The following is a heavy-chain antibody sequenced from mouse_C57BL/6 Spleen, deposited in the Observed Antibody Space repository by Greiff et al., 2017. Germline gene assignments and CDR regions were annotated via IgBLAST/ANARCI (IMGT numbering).Heavy chain of an antibody. CDR3: AKAYYSNYYAMDY. V-gene: IGHV14-3*01. CDR2: IDPANGNT. D-gene: IGHD2-5*01. Sequence: VQLQQSVAELVRPGASVKLSCTASGFNIKNTYMHWVKQRPEQGLEWIGRIDPANGNTKYAPKFQGKATITADTSSNTAYLQLSSLTSEDTAIXYCAKAYYSNYYAMDYWGQGTSVTVSS. J-gene: IGHJ4*01. CDR1: GFNIKNTY.